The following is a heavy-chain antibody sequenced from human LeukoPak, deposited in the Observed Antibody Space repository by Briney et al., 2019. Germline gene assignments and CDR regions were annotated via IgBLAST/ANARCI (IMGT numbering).Heavy chain of an antibody. V-gene: IGHV4-61*02. D-gene: IGHD2-2*01. CDR1: GDSISSGDYY. J-gene: IGHJ5*02. Sequence: SQTLSLTCTVSGDSISSGDYYWSWFRQPGGKGLEWIGRISSSGSTNYNPSLKSRVTISVDTSKNQFSLKLSSVTAADTAVYYCARRRCSSTSCYWFDPWGQGTLVTVSS. CDR3: ARRRCSSTSCYWFDP. CDR2: ISSSGST.